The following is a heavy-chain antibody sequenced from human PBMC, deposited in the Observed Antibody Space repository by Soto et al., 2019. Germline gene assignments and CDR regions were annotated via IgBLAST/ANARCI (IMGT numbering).Heavy chain of an antibody. CDR2: ISAYNGNT. J-gene: IGHJ4*02. D-gene: IGHD6-19*01. CDR3: ARDLGGWEDS. CDR1: GYTFTSYG. V-gene: IGHV1-18*01. Sequence: QVQLVQSGAEVKKPGASVKVSCKASGYTFTSYGISWVRQAPGQGLEWMGWISAYNGNTYHAQKLQARVTMTTDTSTRTAYMVLRSLRRADTAVYYCARDLGGWEDSWGQGTLVTVSS.